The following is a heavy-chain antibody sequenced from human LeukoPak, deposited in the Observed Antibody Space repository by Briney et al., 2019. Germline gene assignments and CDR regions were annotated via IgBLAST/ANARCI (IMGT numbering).Heavy chain of an antibody. CDR2: ISGSADKT. Sequence: GGSLRLSCAASGFTFSSYAMSWVRQAPGKGLEWVSSISGSADKTYDADSVKGRFTISRDNSKNTLSLQMNSLRVEDTAVYYCARRGGSRGWGAFDIWGQGTIVTVSS. CDR1: GFTFSSYA. J-gene: IGHJ3*02. V-gene: IGHV3-23*01. D-gene: IGHD6-19*01. CDR3: ARRGGSRGWGAFDI.